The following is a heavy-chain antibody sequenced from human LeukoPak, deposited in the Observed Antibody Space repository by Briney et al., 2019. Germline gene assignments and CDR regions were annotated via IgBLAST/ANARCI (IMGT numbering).Heavy chain of an antibody. D-gene: IGHD3-3*01. J-gene: IGHJ4*02. CDR1: GFTFSSYW. Sequence: GGSLRLSCAASGFTFSSYWMHWVRQAPGKGPVWVARTNRDGSSTAYADSVKGRFTISKDNAKNTLYLLMNSLRVEDTAVYYCARDSVEWYIFDYWGQGTLVTVSS. V-gene: IGHV3-74*01. CDR3: ARDSVEWYIFDY. CDR2: TNRDGSST.